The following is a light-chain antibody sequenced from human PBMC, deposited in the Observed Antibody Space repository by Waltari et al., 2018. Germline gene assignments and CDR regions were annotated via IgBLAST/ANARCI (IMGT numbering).Light chain of an antibody. Sequence: EIVMTQSPATLSVSPGERATPSCRARQSVSSNLAWYQQKPGQAPRLLIYGASTRATGIPARFSGSGSGTEFTLTISSLQSEDFAVYYCQQYNNWPLYTFGQGTKLEIK. CDR2: GAS. CDR3: QQYNNWPLYT. CDR1: QSVSSN. V-gene: IGKV3-15*01. J-gene: IGKJ2*01.